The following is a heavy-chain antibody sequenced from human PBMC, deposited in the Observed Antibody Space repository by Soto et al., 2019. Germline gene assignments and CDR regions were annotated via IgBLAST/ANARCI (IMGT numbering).Heavy chain of an antibody. V-gene: IGHV4-4*07. CDR1: GGSIRGYD. CDR2: IYPTGST. J-gene: IGHJ4*02. CDR3: ARRSGHDSSGWYYFDY. D-gene: IGHD6-19*01. Sequence: ASETLSLTCTVSGGSIRGYDWSWIRQPAGKGLEWLGRIYPTGSTNYNPSLKGRVTMSVDTSKNQFSLKLTSVTAADTAMYYCARRSGHDSSGWYYFDYWGQGTLVTVSS.